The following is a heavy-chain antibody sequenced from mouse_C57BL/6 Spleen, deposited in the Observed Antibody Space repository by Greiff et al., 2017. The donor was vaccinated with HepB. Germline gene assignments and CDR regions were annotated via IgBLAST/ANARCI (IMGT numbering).Heavy chain of an antibody. CDR2: IYPGDGDT. V-gene: IGHV1-82*01. J-gene: IGHJ1*03. D-gene: IGHD1-1*01. CDR1: GYAFSSSW. Sequence: VQRVESGPELVKPGASVKISCKASGYAFSSSWMNWVKQRPGKGLGWIGRIYPGDGDTNYNGKFKGKATLTADKSSSTAYMQLSSLTSEDSAVYFCARIGTVVAPYWYFDVWGTGTTVTVSS. CDR3: ARIGTVVAPYWYFDV.